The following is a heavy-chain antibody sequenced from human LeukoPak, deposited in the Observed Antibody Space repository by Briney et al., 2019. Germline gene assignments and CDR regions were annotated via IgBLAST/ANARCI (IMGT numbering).Heavy chain of an antibody. CDR3: AREREGPYGYLDY. CDR1: GGSFSGYY. D-gene: IGHD4-17*01. V-gene: IGHV4-34*01. Sequence: SETLSLTCAVYGGSFSGYYWSWIRQPPGKGLEWIGEINHSGSTNYNPSLKSRVTISLDTSKNQFSLKLSSVTAADTAVYYCAREREGPYGYLDYWGQGTLVIVSS. J-gene: IGHJ4*02. CDR2: INHSGST.